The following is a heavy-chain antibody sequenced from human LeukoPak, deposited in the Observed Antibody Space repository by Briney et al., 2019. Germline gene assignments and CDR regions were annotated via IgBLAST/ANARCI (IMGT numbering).Heavy chain of an antibody. Sequence: GGSLRLSCAASGFTFNTYAMSWVRQAPGKGLEWVSAISGSGDSTYYAGSVKGRFTISRDNSKNTLYLQMNGLRAEDTAVYYRAKNSGGSCYGSIDYWGQGTLVTVSS. CDR3: AKNSGGSCYGSIDY. D-gene: IGHD2-15*01. CDR2: ISGSGDST. J-gene: IGHJ4*02. V-gene: IGHV3-23*01. CDR1: GFTFNTYA.